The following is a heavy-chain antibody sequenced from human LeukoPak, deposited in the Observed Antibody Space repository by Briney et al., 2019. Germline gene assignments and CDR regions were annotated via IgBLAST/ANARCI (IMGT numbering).Heavy chain of an antibody. Sequence: GASVKVSCKASGYTFTSYYMHWVRQAPGQGLEWMGIINPSGGSTSYAQKFRGRVTMTRDTSTSTVYMELSSLRSEDTAVYYCARDPNYPVPFYYFDYWGQGTLVTVSS. V-gene: IGHV1-46*01. CDR3: ARDPNYPVPFYYFDY. CDR2: INPSGGST. CDR1: GYTFTSYY. J-gene: IGHJ4*02. D-gene: IGHD5-24*01.